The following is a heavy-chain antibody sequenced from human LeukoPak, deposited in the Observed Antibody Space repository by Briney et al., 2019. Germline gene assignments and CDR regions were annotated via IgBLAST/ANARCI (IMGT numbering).Heavy chain of an antibody. CDR3: ARYYYYGSGSYYNSDYYYYGMDV. J-gene: IGHJ6*04. D-gene: IGHD3-10*01. Sequence: PSVKFSCKASGGTFSSYAISWVRPAPGQGLEWMGGIIPIFGTANYAQKFQGRVTIIADKSTSTAYMELSSLRSEDTAVYYCARYYYYGSGSYYNSDYYYYGMDVWGKGTTVTVSS. CDR2: IIPIFGTA. CDR1: GGTFSSYA. V-gene: IGHV1-69*06.